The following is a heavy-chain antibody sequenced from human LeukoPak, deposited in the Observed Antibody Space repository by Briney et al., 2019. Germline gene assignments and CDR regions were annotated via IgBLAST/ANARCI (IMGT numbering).Heavy chain of an antibody. D-gene: IGHD3-3*01. CDR1: GFTFDDYA. J-gene: IGHJ4*02. Sequence: GGSLRLSCAASGFTFDDYAMHWVRQAPGKGLEWVSGISWNSGSIGYADSVKGRFTISRDNAKNSLYLQMNSLRAEDTAVYYCARSDFWSGEDYWGQGTLVTVSS. CDR3: ARSDFWSGEDY. CDR2: ISWNSGSI. V-gene: IGHV3-9*01.